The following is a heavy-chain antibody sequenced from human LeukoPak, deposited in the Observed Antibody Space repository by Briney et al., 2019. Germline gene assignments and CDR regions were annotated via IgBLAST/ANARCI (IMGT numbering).Heavy chain of an antibody. CDR3: ARGGSIAAAGTNFDY. J-gene: IGHJ4*02. V-gene: IGHV3-21*01. CDR1: GFTFSSYS. CDR2: ISSSSSYI. D-gene: IGHD6-13*01. Sequence: GGSLGLSCAASGFTFSSYSMNWVRQAPGKGLEWVSSISSSSSYIYYADSVKGRFTISRDNAKNSLYLQMNSLRAEDTAVYYCARGGSIAAAGTNFDYWGQGTLVTVSS.